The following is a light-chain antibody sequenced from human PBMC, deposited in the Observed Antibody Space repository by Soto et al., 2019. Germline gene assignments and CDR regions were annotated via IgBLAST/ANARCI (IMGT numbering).Light chain of an antibody. Sequence: AIRMTQSPSSISASTGDRVTITCRASQDISSYLAWYQQEPGKAPKLLIYAASTLQSGVPSRFGGSGSGTDFTLTISCLQSEDFATYYCQQYHIYPSTFGQGTKLEIK. CDR3: QQYHIYPST. CDR1: QDISSY. J-gene: IGKJ2*01. CDR2: AAS. V-gene: IGKV1-8*01.